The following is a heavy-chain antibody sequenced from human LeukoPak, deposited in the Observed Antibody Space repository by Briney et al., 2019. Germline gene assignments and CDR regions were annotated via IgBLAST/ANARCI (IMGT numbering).Heavy chain of an antibody. D-gene: IGHD5-18*01. CDR3: VRDGGYSYGYPLDY. Sequence: GGSLRLSCAASGFTFSSYSMNWVRQAPGKGLEWVSSISSSSSYIYYADSVKGRFTISRDNAKNSLYLRMNSLRAEDTAVYYCVRDGGYSYGYPLDYWGQGTLVTVSS. J-gene: IGHJ4*02. V-gene: IGHV3-21*01. CDR1: GFTFSSYS. CDR2: ISSSSSYI.